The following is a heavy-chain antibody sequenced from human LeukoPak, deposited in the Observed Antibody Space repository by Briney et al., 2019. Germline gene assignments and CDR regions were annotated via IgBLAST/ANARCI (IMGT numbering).Heavy chain of an antibody. CDR1: GYSFTSYW. D-gene: IGHD3-22*01. V-gene: IGHV5-51*01. CDR2: IYPGDSDT. CDR3: ARLYYYYDSSGYPTSTYFDY. J-gene: IGHJ4*02. Sequence: GESLKISCKGSGYSFTSYWIGWVRQMPGKGLEWMGIIYPGDSDTRYSPSFQGQVTISADKSISTAYLQWSGLKASDTAMYYCARLYYYYDSSGYPTSTYFDYWGQGTLVTVSS.